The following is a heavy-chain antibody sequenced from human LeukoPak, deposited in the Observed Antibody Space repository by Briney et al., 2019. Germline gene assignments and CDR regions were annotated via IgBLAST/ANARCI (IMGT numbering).Heavy chain of an antibody. CDR2: ISAYNGNT. CDR3: ARDEGLAAAGTAPSFDP. J-gene: IGHJ5*02. D-gene: IGHD6-13*01. CDR1: GYTFTSYG. Sequence: ASVKVSCKASGYTFTSYGISWVRQAPGQGLEWMGWISAYNGNTNYAQKLQGRVTMTTDTSTSTAYMELRSLRSDDTAVYYCARDEGLAAAGTAPSFDPWGQGTLVTVSS. V-gene: IGHV1-18*01.